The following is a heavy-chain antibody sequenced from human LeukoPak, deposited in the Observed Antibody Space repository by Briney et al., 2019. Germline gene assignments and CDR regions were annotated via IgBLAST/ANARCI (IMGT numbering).Heavy chain of an antibody. J-gene: IGHJ4*02. D-gene: IGHD6-19*01. CDR3: ARGGPNSGGWTIDY. V-gene: IGHV1-3*01. CDR1: GYTFTSYA. CDR2: INGDNANT. Sequence: ASVTVSCKTSGYTFTSYALHWLRQAPGQSLEWLGCINGDNANTEYSQRFQGRVTITRDTSARTAYIYLSYLTSEDTAVFYCARGGPNSGGWTIDYWGQGTLVSVSS.